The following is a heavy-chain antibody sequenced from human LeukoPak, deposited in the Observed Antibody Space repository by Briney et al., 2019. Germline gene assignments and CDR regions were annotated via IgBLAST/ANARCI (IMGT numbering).Heavy chain of an antibody. Sequence: SETLSLTCAVYGGSFSGYYWSWIRQPPGKGLEWIGEINHSGSTNYNPSLKSRVTISVDTSKNQFYLKLSSVTAADTAVYYCARTPISPIYDYVWGSYRSSLFDYWGQGTLVTVSS. J-gene: IGHJ4*02. D-gene: IGHD3-16*02. CDR2: INHSGST. CDR3: ARTPISPIYDYVWGSYRSSLFDY. V-gene: IGHV4-34*01. CDR1: GGSFSGYY.